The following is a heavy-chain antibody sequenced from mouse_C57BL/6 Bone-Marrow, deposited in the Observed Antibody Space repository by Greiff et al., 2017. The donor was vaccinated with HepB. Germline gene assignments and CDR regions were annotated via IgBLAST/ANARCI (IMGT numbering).Heavy chain of an antibody. CDR3: TSRAVLRDY. CDR2: IDPENGDA. V-gene: IGHV14-4*01. CDR1: GFTIKDDY. D-gene: IGHD1-1*01. Sequence: VQLQQSGAELVRPGASVKLSCTASGFTIKDDYMHWVKQRPEQGLEWIGWIDPENGDAEYASKFQGKATITADTSSNTAYLQLSSLTSEDTAVYYCTSRAVLRDYWGQGTTLTVSS. J-gene: IGHJ2*01.